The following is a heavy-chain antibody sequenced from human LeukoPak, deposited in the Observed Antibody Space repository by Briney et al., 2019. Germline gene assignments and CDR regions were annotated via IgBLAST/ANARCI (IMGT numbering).Heavy chain of an antibody. V-gene: IGHV4-59*01. CDR3: ARDGVNSGWYWDLNWFDP. Sequence: SETLSLTCTVSGGSIRSYYWSWIRQPPGKGLEWIGYIYYSGSTNYNPSLKSRVTISVDTSKNQFSLKLSSVTAADTAVYYCARDGVNSGWYWDLNWFDPWGQGTLVTVSS. J-gene: IGHJ5*02. CDR1: GGSIRSYY. CDR2: IYYSGST. D-gene: IGHD6-19*01.